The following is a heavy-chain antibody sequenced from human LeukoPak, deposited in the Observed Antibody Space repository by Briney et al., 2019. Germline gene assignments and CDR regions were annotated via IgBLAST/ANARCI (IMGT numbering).Heavy chain of an antibody. CDR1: GFPFSKAW. V-gene: IGHV3-15*01. J-gene: IGHJ4*02. CDR3: STYRWQYDSSGYDY. CDR2: VKSNVVGGTT. Sequence: GGSLRLSCAASGFPFSKAWMSWVRQATGKGLDGLGRVKSNVVGGTTTSAAPVQGRITISRDDSQTTLYLQLASLKAEDTAVYYCSTYRWQYDSSGYDYWGQGTLVAVYS. D-gene: IGHD3-22*01.